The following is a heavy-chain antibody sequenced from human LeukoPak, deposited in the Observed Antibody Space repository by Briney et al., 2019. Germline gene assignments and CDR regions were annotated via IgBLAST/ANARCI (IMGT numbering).Heavy chain of an antibody. V-gene: IGHV3-7*05. CDR1: GFTLSSSW. Sequence: GGSLTLPCVASGFTLSSSWMSWVRQAPGKGLEWVANIKQDGSEKYCVDSVKGRFTISRDNAKNSLYLQMNSLRAGDTAVYYCAREAGIPPSTQQWPTSVDYWGQGTLVTVSS. J-gene: IGHJ4*02. D-gene: IGHD5-18*01. CDR3: AREAGIPPSTQQWPTSVDY. CDR2: IKQDGSEK.